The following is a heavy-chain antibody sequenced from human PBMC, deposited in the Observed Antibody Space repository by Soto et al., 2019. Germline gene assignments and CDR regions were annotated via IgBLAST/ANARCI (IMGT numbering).Heavy chain of an antibody. CDR1: GGSFSGYY. D-gene: IGHD3-22*01. CDR2: INHSGST. Sequence: QVQLQQWGAGLLKPSETLSLTCAVYGGSFSGYYWSWIRQPPGKGLEWIGEINHSGSTNYNPSLKSQVTISVVTSKNQFSLKLSSVTAADTAVYYCARGPRRPVTYYYDSSGYFYWGQGTLVTVSS. CDR3: ARGPRRPVTYYYDSSGYFY. V-gene: IGHV4-34*01. J-gene: IGHJ4*02.